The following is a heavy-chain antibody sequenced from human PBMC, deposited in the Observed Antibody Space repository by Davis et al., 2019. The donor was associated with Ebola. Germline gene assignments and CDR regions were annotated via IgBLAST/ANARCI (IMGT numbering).Heavy chain of an antibody. D-gene: IGHD1/OR15-1a*01. J-gene: IGHJ4*02. CDR3: AREGGLGGGTVDN. V-gene: IGHV3-23*01. Sequence: PGGSLRLSCAASGFTFSSYAMTWVRQAPGKGLEWVSTISGGGDSTHYADSVKGRSTISRDNSKNTVYLQMDSLRVEDTAVYYCAREGGLGGGTVDNWGQGTLVTVSS. CDR1: GFTFSSYA. CDR2: ISGGGDST.